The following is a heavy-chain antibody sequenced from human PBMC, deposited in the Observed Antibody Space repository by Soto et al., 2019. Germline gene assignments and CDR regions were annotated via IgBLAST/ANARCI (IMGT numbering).Heavy chain of an antibody. D-gene: IGHD6-19*01. Sequence: GGSLRLSCAASGFTFSTYWMHWVRQAPGKGLEWVAVISYDGSNKYYADSVKGRFTISRDNSKNTLYLQMNSLRAEDTAVYYCARDRDSSGLGWGQGTLVTVSS. CDR3: ARDRDSSGLG. CDR1: GFTFSTYW. V-gene: IGHV3-30-3*01. CDR2: ISYDGSNK. J-gene: IGHJ4*02.